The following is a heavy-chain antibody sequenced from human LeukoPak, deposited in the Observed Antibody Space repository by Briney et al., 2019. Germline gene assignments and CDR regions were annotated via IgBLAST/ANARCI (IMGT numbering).Heavy chain of an antibody. CDR1: GFTFSSHA. J-gene: IGHJ4*02. D-gene: IGHD3-3*01. V-gene: IGHV3-30-3*01. CDR3: ARAPYDFWSGYSLGY. CDR2: ISYDGSNK. Sequence: GGSLRLSCAASGFTFSSHAMHWVRQAPGKGLEWVAVISYDGSNKYYADSVKGRFTISRDNSKNTLYLQMNSLRAEDTAVYYCARAPYDFWSGYSLGYWGQGTLVTVSS.